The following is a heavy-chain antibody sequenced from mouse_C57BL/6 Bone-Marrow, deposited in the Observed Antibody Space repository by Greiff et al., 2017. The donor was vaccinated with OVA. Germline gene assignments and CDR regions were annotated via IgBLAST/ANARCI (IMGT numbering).Heavy chain of an antibody. CDR2: IHPNSGST. CDR1: GYTFTSYW. D-gene: IGHD2-2*01. CDR3: ARSRTVTTSYFAY. Sequence: VQLQQPGAELVKPGASVKLSCKASGYTFTSYWMHWVKQRPGQGLEWIGMIHPNSGSTNYNETFKSKATLTVDKSSSTAYMQLSSLTSEDSAVSSCARSRTVTTSYFAYWGQGTPLTVSS. V-gene: IGHV1-64*01. J-gene: IGHJ2*01.